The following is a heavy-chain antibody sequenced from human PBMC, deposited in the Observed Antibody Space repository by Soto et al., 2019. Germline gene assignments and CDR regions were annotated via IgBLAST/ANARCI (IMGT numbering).Heavy chain of an antibody. V-gene: IGHV1-8*01. D-gene: IGHD6-6*01. CDR2: MNPNSGNT. J-gene: IGHJ6*02. CDR1: GYTFTSYD. Sequence: ASVKVSCKASGYTFTSYDINWVRQATGQGLEWMGWMNPNSGNTGYAQKFQGRVTMTRNTSISTAYMELSSLRSEDTAVYYCASEPQYRRSPSHYYYAMEVWGQGTTVTVS. CDR3: ASEPQYRRSPSHYYYAMEV.